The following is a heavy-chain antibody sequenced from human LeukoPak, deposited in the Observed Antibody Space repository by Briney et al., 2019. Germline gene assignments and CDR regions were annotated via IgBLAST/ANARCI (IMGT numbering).Heavy chain of an antibody. CDR2: INHSGST. CDR3: ARTLLPAVKGAFDI. D-gene: IGHD3-22*01. Sequence: SETLSLTCAVYGGSFSGYYWSWIRQPPGKGLEWIGEINHSGSTNYNPSLRSRVTISVDTSKNQFSLNLGSVSAADTAVYYCARTLLPAVKGAFDIWGQGTMVTVSS. J-gene: IGHJ3*02. V-gene: IGHV4-34*01. CDR1: GGSFSGYY.